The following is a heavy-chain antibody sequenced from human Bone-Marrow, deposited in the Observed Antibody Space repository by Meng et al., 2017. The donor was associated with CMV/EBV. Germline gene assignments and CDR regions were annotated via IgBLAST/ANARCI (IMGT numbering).Heavy chain of an antibody. J-gene: IGHJ5*02. D-gene: IGHD6-6*01. CDR2: INPSGGST. CDR1: GFTFTTCL. CDR3: ARDAIAAHSWWFDP. Sequence: ASVKVSCKASGFTFTTCLMHWVRQAPGQGLEWMGMINPSGGSTAYAQKFQGRVTMTRDTSTSTVYMELSSLRSEDTAVYYCARDAIAAHSWWFDPWGQGTLVTVSS. V-gene: IGHV1-46*01.